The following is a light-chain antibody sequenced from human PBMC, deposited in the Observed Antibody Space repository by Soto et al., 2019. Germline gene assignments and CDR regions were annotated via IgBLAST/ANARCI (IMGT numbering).Light chain of an antibody. Sequence: DIQMTQSPSSLSASEGDGVKITCRASQSISSFLNWYQQKPGKAPKLLIYAASNLQSGVSSRFSGRGSGTDFTLTIGSLQPEDFATYYCQETYSSPQTFGEGTKVAIK. J-gene: IGKJ1*01. V-gene: IGKV1-39*01. CDR2: AAS. CDR1: QSISSF. CDR3: QETYSSPQT.